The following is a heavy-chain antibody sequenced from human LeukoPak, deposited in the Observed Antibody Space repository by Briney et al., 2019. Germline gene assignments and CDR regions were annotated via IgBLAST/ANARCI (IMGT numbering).Heavy chain of an antibody. J-gene: IGHJ4*02. CDR3: ARDRGAVTDVFDY. Sequence: GGSLRLSCVASGFTFSDYYMSWVRQAPGKGLEWVSYIRSSGHTRRYADSVNRRFTISRDNAKNSLYLQMNSLRAEDTAVYYCARDRGAVTDVFDYWGQGTLVTVSS. V-gene: IGHV3-11*04. CDR2: IRSSGHTR. CDR1: GFTFSDYY. D-gene: IGHD6-19*01.